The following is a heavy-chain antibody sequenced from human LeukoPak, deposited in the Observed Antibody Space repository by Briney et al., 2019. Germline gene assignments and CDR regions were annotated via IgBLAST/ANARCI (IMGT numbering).Heavy chain of an antibody. CDR3: ARRRGSYGSGSYGN. J-gene: IGHJ4*02. D-gene: IGHD3-10*01. V-gene: IGHV4-39*07. Sequence: TSETLSLTCTVSGGSISGSSYYWGWIRQPPRKGLEWIGSIYYSGSTYYNPSLKSRVTISVDTSKNQFSLKLSSVTAADTAVYYCARRRGSYGSGSYGNWGQGTLVTVSS. CDR2: IYYSGST. CDR1: GGSISGSSYY.